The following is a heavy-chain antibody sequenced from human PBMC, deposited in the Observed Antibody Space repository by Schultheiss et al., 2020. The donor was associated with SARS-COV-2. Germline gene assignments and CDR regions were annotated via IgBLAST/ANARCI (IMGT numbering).Heavy chain of an antibody. CDR3: ASLDTATAADY. CDR2: VFYSGNT. Sequence: GSLRLSCTVSGGSISSSNWWSWVRQPPGKGLEWIVQVFYSGNTDYNPFLRSRVTISLDKSQSQFSLWLTSVTAADTAMYYCASLDTATAADYWGQGTLVTVSS. V-gene: IGHV4-4*02. J-gene: IGHJ4*02. D-gene: IGHD5-18*01. CDR1: GGSISSSNW.